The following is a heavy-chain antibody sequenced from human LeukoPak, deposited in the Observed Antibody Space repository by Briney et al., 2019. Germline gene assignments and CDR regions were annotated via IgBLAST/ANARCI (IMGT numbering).Heavy chain of an antibody. CDR1: GSSIYDDR. CDR2: VSYRGSA. CDR3: ARDRAYSGYDYTSDY. V-gene: IGHV4-4*08. J-gene: IGHJ4*02. Sequence: SETLSLTCSVSGSSIYDDRYSWIRQPPGKGLEWIGFVSYRGSAKYNPSLESRVTLSVDTSKKQISLKLSSVTAADTAVYYCARDRAYSGYDYTSDYWGQGTLVTVSS. D-gene: IGHD5-12*01.